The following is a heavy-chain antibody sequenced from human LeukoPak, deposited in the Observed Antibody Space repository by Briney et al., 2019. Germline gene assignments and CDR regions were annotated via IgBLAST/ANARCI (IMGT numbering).Heavy chain of an antibody. Sequence: GESLKISCKGSGYSFTSYWIGWVRQMPGKSLEWMGIIYPGDPDTRYSPSFQGQVTISADKSISTAYLQWSSLKASDTAMYYCARIQWLDIGHYYGMDVWGQGTTVTVSS. D-gene: IGHD6-19*01. CDR3: ARIQWLDIGHYYGMDV. J-gene: IGHJ6*02. CDR1: GYSFTSYW. CDR2: IYPGDPDT. V-gene: IGHV5-51*01.